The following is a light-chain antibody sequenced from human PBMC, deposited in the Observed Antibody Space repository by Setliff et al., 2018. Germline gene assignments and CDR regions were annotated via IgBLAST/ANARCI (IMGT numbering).Light chain of an antibody. CDR1: DNDVGGYDY. CDR3: CAYAGTYTFGV. J-gene: IGLJ1*01. Sequence: QSALAQPRSVSGSPGQSVTISCTGNDNDVGGYDYVSWYQQYPDKAPKLLIYGVAKRPSGVPDRFSGSKSGNTASLTISGLQAEDEADYYCCAYAGTYTFGVFGTGT. V-gene: IGLV2-11*01. CDR2: GVA.